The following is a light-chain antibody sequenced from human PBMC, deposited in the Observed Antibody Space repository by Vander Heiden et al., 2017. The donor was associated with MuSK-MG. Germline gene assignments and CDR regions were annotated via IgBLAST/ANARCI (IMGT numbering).Light chain of an antibody. CDR3: HVWDRSSDARDD. CDR2: FPS. CDR1: NIGREV. J-gene: IGLJ1*01. Sequence: SSVVTQPPSPSVAPGQTASLTCGGNNIGREVVQWYPTKPGQAPAVAVSFPSDRTAGSPERFAGSNAGNTATLAISRVEAEEEADDYCHVWDRSSDARDDFGIGTKVTVL. V-gene: IGLV3-21*01.